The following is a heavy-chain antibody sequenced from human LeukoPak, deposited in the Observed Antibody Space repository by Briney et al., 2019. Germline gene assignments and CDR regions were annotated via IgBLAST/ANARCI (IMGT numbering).Heavy chain of an antibody. D-gene: IGHD1-26*01. CDR3: ARGSGLYYSDS. V-gene: IGHV3-20*04. J-gene: IGHJ4*02. CDR2: INGNGGST. CDR1: GFNFEDYG. Sequence: GGSLRLSCAASGFNFEDYGMSWVRQGPGKGLEWVSGINGNGGSTGYADSVKGRFAISRDNAKNSLYLQMNSPRPEDTALYYCARGSGLYYSDSWGQGTLVTVSS.